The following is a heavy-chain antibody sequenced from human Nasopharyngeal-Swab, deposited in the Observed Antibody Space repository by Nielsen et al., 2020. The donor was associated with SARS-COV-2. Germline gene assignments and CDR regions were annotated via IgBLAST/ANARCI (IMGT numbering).Heavy chain of an antibody. J-gene: IGHJ6*02. Sequence: GKGLEWIGYIYYSGSTNYNPSLKSRVTISVDTSKNQFSLKLSSVAAADTAVYYCARQFLYYYGMDVWGQGTTVTVSS. D-gene: IGHD2-21*01. CDR2: IYYSGST. V-gene: IGHV4-61*07. CDR3: ARQFLYYYGMDV.